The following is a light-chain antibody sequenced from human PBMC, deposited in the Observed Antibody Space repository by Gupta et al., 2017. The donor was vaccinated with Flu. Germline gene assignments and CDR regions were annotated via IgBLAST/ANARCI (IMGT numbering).Light chain of an antibody. CDR2: GAS. J-gene: IGKJ1*01. CDR1: QGISSY. V-gene: IGKV1D-8*02. CDR3: QQDNRLPLT. Sequence: WMNTSPSLLSASPGDRVTISYRLSQGISSYLAWYQQKPGKAPGLLIYGASTWQIGLPSRFSGSGSGTEFTLTISCLQSEDFATYYCQQDNRLPLTFGQGTKVEIK.